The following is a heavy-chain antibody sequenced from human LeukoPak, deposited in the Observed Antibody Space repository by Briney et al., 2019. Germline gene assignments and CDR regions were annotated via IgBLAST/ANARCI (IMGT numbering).Heavy chain of an antibody. Sequence: SETLSLTCTVSGGSISSYYWSWIRQPPGKGLEWIGYIYYSGSTNYNPSLKSRVTISVDTSKNQFSLKLSSVTAADTAVYYCARGGRDGYRADYWGQGTLVTVSS. CDR2: IYYSGST. CDR1: GGSISSYY. V-gene: IGHV4-59*01. J-gene: IGHJ4*02. CDR3: ARGGRDGYRADY. D-gene: IGHD5-24*01.